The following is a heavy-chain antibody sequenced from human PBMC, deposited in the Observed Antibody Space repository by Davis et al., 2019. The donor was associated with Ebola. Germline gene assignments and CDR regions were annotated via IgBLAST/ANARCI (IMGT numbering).Heavy chain of an antibody. D-gene: IGHD3-22*01. CDR3: ARRGYNSALWGMDV. V-gene: IGHV5-51*01. J-gene: IGHJ6*04. CDR2: IYPGDSDT. Sequence: GESLKISCQASGYTFTSYWIGWVRQMPGKGLEWMGIIYPGDSDTRYSPSCQGQVTISADKSINTAYLQWSSLKASDTAIYYCARRGYNSALWGMDVWGKGTTVTVSS. CDR1: GYTFTSYW.